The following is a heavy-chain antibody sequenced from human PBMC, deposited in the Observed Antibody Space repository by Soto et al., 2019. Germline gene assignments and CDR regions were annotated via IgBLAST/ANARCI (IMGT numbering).Heavy chain of an antibody. CDR3: ARGLSSWYDSFDY. CDR1: GGSISSGGYS. D-gene: IGHD6-13*01. V-gene: IGHV4-30-2*01. J-gene: IGHJ4*02. CDR2: IYHSGST. Sequence: SETLSLTCTVSGGSISSGGYSWSWIRQPPGKGLEWIGYIYHSGSTYYNPSLKSRVTISVDRSKNQFSLKLSSVTAADTAVYYCARGLSSWYDSFDYWGQGTLVTVSS.